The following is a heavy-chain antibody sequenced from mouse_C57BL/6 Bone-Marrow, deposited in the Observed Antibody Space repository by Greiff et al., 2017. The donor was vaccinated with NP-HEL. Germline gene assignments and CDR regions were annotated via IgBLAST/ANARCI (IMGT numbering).Heavy chain of an antibody. J-gene: IGHJ1*03. CDR1: GYTFTGYW. CDR2: ILPGSGST. Sequence: QVQLQQSGAELMKPGASVKLPCKATGYTFTGYWIEWVKQRPGHGLEWIGEILPGSGSTNYIEKFKGKATFTADTSSNPAYMKLSSMTTEDSAIYDCARSGGTTVVAEGYFDVWGTGTTVTVSS. D-gene: IGHD1-1*01. CDR3: ARSGGTTVVAEGYFDV. V-gene: IGHV1-9*01.